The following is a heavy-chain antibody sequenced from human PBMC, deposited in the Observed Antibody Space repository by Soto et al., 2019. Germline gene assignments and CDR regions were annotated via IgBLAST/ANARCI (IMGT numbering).Heavy chain of an antibody. Sequence: GASVKVSCKASGGTFSCYAISWVRQAPGQGLEWMGGIIPIFGTANYAQKFQGRVTITADESTSTAYMELSSLRSEDTAVYYCARAYYYDSSGYLDFDYWGQGTLVTVSS. CDR1: GGTFSCYA. CDR2: IIPIFGTA. V-gene: IGHV1-69*13. D-gene: IGHD3-22*01. CDR3: ARAYYYDSSGYLDFDY. J-gene: IGHJ4*02.